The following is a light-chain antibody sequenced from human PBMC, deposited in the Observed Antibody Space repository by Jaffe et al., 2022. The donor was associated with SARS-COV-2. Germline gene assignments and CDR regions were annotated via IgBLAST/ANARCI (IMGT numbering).Light chain of an antibody. V-gene: IGKV3-15*01. Sequence: TVMTQSPATLSVSPGGRVTLSCRASQSVRINVAWYQQKPGQSPRRLIYGAFTRGTGIPARFSGTGSGTEFTLTINSLQPEDSAVYYCQQYNDLWTFGQGTKVEIK. CDR1: QSVRIN. J-gene: IGKJ1*01. CDR2: GAF. CDR3: QQYNDLWT.